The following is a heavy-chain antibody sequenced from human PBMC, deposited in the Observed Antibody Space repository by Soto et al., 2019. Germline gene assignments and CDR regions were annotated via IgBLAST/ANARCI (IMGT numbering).Heavy chain of an antibody. CDR1: GGTLSNYA. J-gene: IGHJ6*02. V-gene: IGHV1-69*13. CDR2: IIPLFDTT. CDR3: ARGNWNPSYYYYGMDV. Sequence: SVKVSCKASGGTLSNYAINWMRPAPGQGLEWMGCIIPLFDTTNYARQFQGRVTITADESTSTAYMELSSLRSEDTAVYYCARGNWNPSYYYYGMDVWGQGTTVTVSS. D-gene: IGHD1-1*01.